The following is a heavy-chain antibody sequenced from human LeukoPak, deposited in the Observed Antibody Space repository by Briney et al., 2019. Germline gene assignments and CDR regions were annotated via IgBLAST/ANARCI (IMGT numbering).Heavy chain of an antibody. CDR1: GGSVSSGSYY. Sequence: PSETLSLTCTVSGGSVSSGSYYWSWIRQPPGKGLEWIGYIFYSGSTNYNPSLKSRVTISVDTSKNQFSLKLSSVTAADTAVYYWARRGLYGDYHYYYGMDVWGKGTTVTVSS. CDR3: ARRGLYGDYHYYYGMDV. J-gene: IGHJ6*04. CDR2: IFYSGST. V-gene: IGHV4-61*01. D-gene: IGHD4-17*01.